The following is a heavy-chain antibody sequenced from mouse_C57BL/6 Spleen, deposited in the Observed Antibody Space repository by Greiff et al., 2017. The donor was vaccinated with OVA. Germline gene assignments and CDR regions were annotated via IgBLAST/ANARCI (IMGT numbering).Heavy chain of an antibody. J-gene: IGHJ2*01. CDR1: GFSLTSYG. Sequence: VQLQQSGPGLVQPSQSLSITCTVSGFSLTSYGVHWVRQSPGKGLEWLGVIWSGGSTDYNAAFISRLSISKDNSKSQVFFIMNSLQADDTAIYYCATDSSSYFDYWGQGTTLTVSS. CDR2: IWSGGST. CDR3: ATDSSSYFDY. D-gene: IGHD3-2*01. V-gene: IGHV2-2*01.